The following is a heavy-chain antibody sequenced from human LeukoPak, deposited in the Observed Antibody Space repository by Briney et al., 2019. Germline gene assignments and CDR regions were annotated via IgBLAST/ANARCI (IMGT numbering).Heavy chain of an antibody. D-gene: IGHD3-22*01. V-gene: IGHV4-34*01. CDR1: GGSFGGYY. CDR3: ARVNPEYYYDSSGYLW. J-gene: IGHJ4*02. Sequence: SETLSLTCAVYGGSFGGYYWSWIRQPPGKGLEWIGEINHSGSTNYNPSLKSRVTISVDTSKNQFSLKLSSVTAADTAVYYCARVNPEYYYDSSGYLWWGQGTLVTVSS. CDR2: INHSGST.